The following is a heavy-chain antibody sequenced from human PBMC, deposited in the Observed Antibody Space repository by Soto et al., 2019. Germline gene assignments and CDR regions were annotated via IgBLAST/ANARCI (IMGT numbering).Heavy chain of an antibody. V-gene: IGHV1-2*02. CDR1: GYTFTAYY. CDR2: INPNSGGT. Sequence: QVQLVQSGAEVKKPGASVKVSCKTSGYTFTAYYMHWVRQAPGEGLEWMGWINPNSGGTNYAQKFQGRVTTTRETSISTAYMELSRLRSDDTAVYYFARDVGITHSWYFDLWGRGALVTVSS. CDR3: ARDVGITHSWYFDL. J-gene: IGHJ2*01. D-gene: IGHD3-16*01.